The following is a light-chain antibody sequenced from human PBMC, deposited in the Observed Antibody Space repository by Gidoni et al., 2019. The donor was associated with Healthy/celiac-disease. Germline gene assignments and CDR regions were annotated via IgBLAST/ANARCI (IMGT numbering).Light chain of an antibody. CDR1: SGHSSHA. CDR3: QTWGTGFWV. CDR2: LNSDGSH. V-gene: IGLV4-69*01. J-gene: IGLJ3*02. Sequence: QLVLPQSPSASASLGASVKLTCTLSSGHSSHAIAWHQQQPEKGPRYLMKLNSDGSHSKGDGIPDRFSGSSSGAERYLTISSLQSEDEADYYCQTWGTGFWVFGGGTKLTVL.